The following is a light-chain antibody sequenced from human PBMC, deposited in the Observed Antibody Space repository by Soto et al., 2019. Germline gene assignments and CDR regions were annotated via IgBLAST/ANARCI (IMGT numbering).Light chain of an antibody. CDR2: EVS. J-gene: IGKJ5*01. V-gene: IGKV2D-29*01. Sequence: DFVMTQTPLSLSVAPGQSASISCNSSHSLLHSDEKTYLSWFLQKPGQPPQLLIYEVSTRFSGVPDRFSGSGSGTDFTLKISRVEAEDVGLYYCMQSIQLPITFGQGTRLEIK. CDR1: HSLLHSDEKTY. CDR3: MQSIQLPIT.